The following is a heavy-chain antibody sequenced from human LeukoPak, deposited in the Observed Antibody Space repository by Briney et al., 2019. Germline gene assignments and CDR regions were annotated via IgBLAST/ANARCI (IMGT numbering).Heavy chain of an antibody. D-gene: IGHD3-9*01. V-gene: IGHV5-51*01. CDR3: ARHRYYDILTGYYKNNWFDP. Sequence: HGESLKISCKGSGYSFTNNWIGWVRQMPGKGLEWMGIIYPGDSDTRYSPSFQGQVTISADKSISTAYLQWSSLKASDTAMYYCARHRYYDILTGYYKNNWFDPWGQGTLVTVSS. CDR1: GYSFTNNW. J-gene: IGHJ5*02. CDR2: IYPGDSDT.